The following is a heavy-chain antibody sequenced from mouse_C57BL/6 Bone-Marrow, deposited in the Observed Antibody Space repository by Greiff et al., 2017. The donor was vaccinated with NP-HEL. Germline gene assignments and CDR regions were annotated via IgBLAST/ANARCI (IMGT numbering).Heavy chain of an antibody. V-gene: IGHV14-4*01. Sequence: DVQLQESGAELVRPGASVKLSCTASGFNIKDDYMHWVKQRPEQGLEWIGWIDPENGDTEYASKFQGKATITADTSSNTAYLQLSSLTSEDTAVYYCNSAVVATNDYWGQGTTLTVSS. D-gene: IGHD1-1*01. J-gene: IGHJ2*01. CDR1: GFNIKDDY. CDR3: NSAVVATNDY. CDR2: IDPENGDT.